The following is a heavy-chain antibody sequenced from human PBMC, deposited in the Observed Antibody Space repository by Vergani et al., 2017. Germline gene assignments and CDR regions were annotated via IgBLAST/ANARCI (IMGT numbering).Heavy chain of an antibody. D-gene: IGHD5-12*01. CDR1: GGSISSGGYY. Sequence: QVQLQESGPGLVKPSQTLSLTCTVSGGSISSGGYYWSWIRQHPGKGLEWIGYFYYRGSTYYNPSLKSRVTISVDTAKNQFSLNRSSVTAADTAVYYCARESSGQGVATITKYCYGMDVWGQGTTVTVSS. V-gene: IGHV4-31*03. CDR3: ARESSGQGVATITKYCYGMDV. J-gene: IGHJ6*02. CDR2: FYYRGST.